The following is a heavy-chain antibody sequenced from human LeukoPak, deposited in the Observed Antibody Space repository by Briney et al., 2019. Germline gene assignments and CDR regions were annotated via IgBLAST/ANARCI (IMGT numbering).Heavy chain of an antibody. V-gene: IGHV3-30*18. CDR2: VSYLGDDQ. D-gene: IGHD3-22*01. CDR3: AKDRSSGPHYYYGMDV. Sequence: GGSLRLSCAASGFTFSSYGIHWVRQSPGQGLEWVAVVSYLGDDQFYAESVKGRFTISRDNSKKTVFLQMNSLRGEDTAVYYCAKDRSSGPHYYYGMDVWGRGTTVIVSS. J-gene: IGHJ6*02. CDR1: GFTFSSYG.